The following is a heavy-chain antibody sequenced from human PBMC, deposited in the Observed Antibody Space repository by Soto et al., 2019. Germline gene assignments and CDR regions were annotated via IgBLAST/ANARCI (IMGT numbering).Heavy chain of an antibody. Sequence: ASVKVSCKASGYTFTGYYMHWVRQAPGQGLEWMGWINPNSGGTNYAQKFQGRVTMTRDTSISTAYMELSRLRSDDTAVYYCARDSDILTGKSYYYYGMDVCGQRTTVTVSS. CDR1: GYTFTGYY. CDR2: INPNSGGT. J-gene: IGHJ6*02. V-gene: IGHV1-2*02. D-gene: IGHD3-9*01. CDR3: ARDSDILTGKSYYYYGMDV.